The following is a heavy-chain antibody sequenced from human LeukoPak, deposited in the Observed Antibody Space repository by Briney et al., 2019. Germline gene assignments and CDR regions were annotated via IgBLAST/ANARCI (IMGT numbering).Heavy chain of an antibody. CDR2: IYPGDSDT. V-gene: IGHV5-51*01. D-gene: IGHD6-13*01. CDR3: ARYIAAAGTGFDP. J-gene: IGHJ5*02. Sequence: GESLKISCKGSGYSFTSYWIGWVRQMPGKGLEWMGIIYPGDSDTRYSPSFQGQVTISADKSISTAYLQWSSLKASDTAMYYCARYIAAAGTGFDPWGQGTLVTVSS. CDR1: GYSFTSYW.